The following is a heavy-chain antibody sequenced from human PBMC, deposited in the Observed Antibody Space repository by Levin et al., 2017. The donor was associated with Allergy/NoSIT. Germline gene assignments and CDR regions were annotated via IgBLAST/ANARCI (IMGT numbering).Heavy chain of an antibody. D-gene: IGHD4-23*01. Sequence: SETLSLTCTVSGGSISSSSYYWGWIRQPPGKGLEWIGSIYYSGSTYYNPSLKSRVTISVDTSKNQFSLKLSSVTAADTAVYYCARGPGGNSHYYWGQGTLVTVSS. CDR1: GGSISSSSYY. J-gene: IGHJ4*02. CDR3: ARGPGGNSHYY. V-gene: IGHV4-39*07. CDR2: IYYSGST.